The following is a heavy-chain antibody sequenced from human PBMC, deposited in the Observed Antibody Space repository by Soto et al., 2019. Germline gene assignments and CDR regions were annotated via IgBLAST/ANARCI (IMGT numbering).Heavy chain of an antibody. V-gene: IGHV6-1*01. D-gene: IGHD3-10*01. Sequence: SQTLSLTCAISGDSVSSNSAAWNWIRQSPSRGLEWLGRTYYRSKWYNDYAVSVNSRITINPDTSKNHFSLQLNSVTPEDTAVYYCARDNYYGSGSYDPTYFDYWGQGTLVTVSS. CDR1: GDSVSSNSAA. J-gene: IGHJ4*02. CDR3: ARDNYYGSGSYDPTYFDY. CDR2: TYYRSKWYN.